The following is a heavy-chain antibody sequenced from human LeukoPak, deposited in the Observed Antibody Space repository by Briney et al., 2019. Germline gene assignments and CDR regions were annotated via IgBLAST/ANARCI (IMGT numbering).Heavy chain of an antibody. Sequence: GSLRLSCAASGFSFSRFGMYWVRQAPGKGLEWISYISSSSSAIYYADSVKGRFTISRDNAKNSLYLQMSSLRDEDTAVYYCAQKGGTDHWGRGTLVTVSS. CDR3: AQKGGTDH. CDR2: ISSSSSAI. V-gene: IGHV3-48*02. J-gene: IGHJ4*02. CDR1: GFSFSRFG. D-gene: IGHD2-15*01.